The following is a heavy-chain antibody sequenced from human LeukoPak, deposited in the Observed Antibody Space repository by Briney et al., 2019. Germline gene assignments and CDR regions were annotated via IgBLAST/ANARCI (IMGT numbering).Heavy chain of an antibody. Sequence: PSQTLSLTCIVSGGSISSGSYYWSWIRQPAGKGLEWIGRFYSSGTTNYNPSLKSRVTISVDTSKNQFSLKLSSVTAADTAVYYCARDRTTGPQYGAFDIWGQGTMVTVSS. J-gene: IGHJ3*02. CDR3: ARDRTTGPQYGAFDI. CDR2: FYSSGTT. V-gene: IGHV4-61*02. CDR1: GGSISSGSYY. D-gene: IGHD1-14*01.